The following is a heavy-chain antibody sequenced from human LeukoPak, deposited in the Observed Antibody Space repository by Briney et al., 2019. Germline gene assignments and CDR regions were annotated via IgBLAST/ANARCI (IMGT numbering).Heavy chain of an antibody. D-gene: IGHD2-2*01. J-gene: IGHJ5*02. CDR3: ARRLTQYDCFDP. V-gene: IGHV6-1*01. CDR1: GDSVSSNSVT. Sequence: SQTLSLPCAISGDSVSSNSVTWNWIRQSPSRGLEWLGRTYYRSTWYNDYAVSVRGRITVNPDTSKNQFSLHLNSVTPEDTAVYYCARRLTQYDCFDPWGQGILVTVPS. CDR2: TYYRSTWYN.